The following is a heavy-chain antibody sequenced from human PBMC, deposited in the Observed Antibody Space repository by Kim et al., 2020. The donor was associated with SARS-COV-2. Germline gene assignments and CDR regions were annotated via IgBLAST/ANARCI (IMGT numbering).Heavy chain of an antibody. CDR1: GGSISSYY. Sequence: SETLSLTCTVSGGSISSYYWSWIRQPPGKGLEWIGYIYYSGNTNYNPSLKSRVTISVDTSKNQFSLKLSSVTAADTAVYYCARDPGYSYGYYYYYYGMDVWGQGTTVTVSS. CDR2: IYYSGNT. V-gene: IGHV4-59*01. CDR3: ARDPGYSYGYYYYYYGMDV. D-gene: IGHD5-18*01. J-gene: IGHJ6*02.